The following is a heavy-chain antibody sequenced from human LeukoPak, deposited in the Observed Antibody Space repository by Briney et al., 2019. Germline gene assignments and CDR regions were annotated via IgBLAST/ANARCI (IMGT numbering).Heavy chain of an antibody. D-gene: IGHD2-2*01. Sequence: SETLSLTCTVSGASISSGGYYWSWIRQHPGKGLEWIGYIYYSGSTSYYNPSLKSRVTISVDRSKNQFSLKLSSVTAADTAVYYCARVGYQLPTYFDYWGQGTLVTVSS. J-gene: IGHJ4*02. CDR2: IYYSGSTS. CDR1: GASISSGGYY. V-gene: IGHV4-31*03. CDR3: ARVGYQLPTYFDY.